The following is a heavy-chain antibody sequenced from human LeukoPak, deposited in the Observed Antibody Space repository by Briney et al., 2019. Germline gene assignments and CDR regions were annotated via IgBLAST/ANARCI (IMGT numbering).Heavy chain of an antibody. J-gene: IGHJ3*02. Sequence: SETLSLTCTVSGGSISSHYWSWIRQPPGKGLEWIGYIYYSGSTNYNPSLKSRVTISVDTSKNQFSLKLSSVTAADTAVYYCARDRLWGYYDSSGYPIWGQGTMVTVSS. V-gene: IGHV4-59*11. D-gene: IGHD3-22*01. CDR2: IYYSGST. CDR1: GGSISSHY. CDR3: ARDRLWGYYDSSGYPI.